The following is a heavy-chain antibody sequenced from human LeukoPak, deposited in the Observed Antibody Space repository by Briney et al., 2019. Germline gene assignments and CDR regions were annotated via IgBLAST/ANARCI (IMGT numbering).Heavy chain of an antibody. CDR2: IYHSGST. CDR3: ARWTGGNLVY. CDR1: GYSISSGYY. Sequence: SETLSLTCTVSGYSISSGYYWGWIRQPPGKGLEWIGSIYHSGSTYYNPSLKSRVTISVDTSKNQFSLKLSSVTAADTAVYYCARWTGGNLVYRGQGTLVTVSS. D-gene: IGHD4-23*01. V-gene: IGHV4-38-2*02. J-gene: IGHJ4*02.